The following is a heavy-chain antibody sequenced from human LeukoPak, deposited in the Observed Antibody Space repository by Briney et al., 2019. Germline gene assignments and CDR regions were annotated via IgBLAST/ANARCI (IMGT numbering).Heavy chain of an antibody. V-gene: IGHV3-30*14. CDR2: ISYDGSNK. Sequence: PGGSLRLSCAASGFTFSNYAMHWVRQAPGKGLEWVAVISYDGSNKYYADSVKGRFTISRDNSKNTLYLQMNSLRAEDTAVYYCASALDCSSTSCSQDAFDIWGQGTMVTVSS. CDR1: GFTFSNYA. D-gene: IGHD2-2*01. J-gene: IGHJ3*02. CDR3: ASALDCSSTSCSQDAFDI.